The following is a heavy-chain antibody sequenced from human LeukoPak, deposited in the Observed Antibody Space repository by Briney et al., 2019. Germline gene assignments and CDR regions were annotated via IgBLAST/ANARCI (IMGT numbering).Heavy chain of an antibody. CDR3: ARAYGVAAAGPIDY. V-gene: IGHV3-30-3*01. Sequence: GGSLRLSCAASGFTFSSYAMHWVRQAPGKGLEWVAVISYDGSNKYYADSVKGRFTISRDNAKNSLYLQMNSLRAEDTAVYYCARAYGVAAAGPIDYWGQGTLVTVSS. CDR1: GFTFSSYA. D-gene: IGHD6-13*01. CDR2: ISYDGSNK. J-gene: IGHJ4*02.